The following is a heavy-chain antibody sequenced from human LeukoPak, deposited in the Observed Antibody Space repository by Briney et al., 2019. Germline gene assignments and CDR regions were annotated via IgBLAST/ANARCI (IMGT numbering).Heavy chain of an antibody. CDR2: IYYSGST. J-gene: IGHJ6*03. CDR3: ARVDGSSSRYYYYYMDV. CDR1: GGSISSYY. V-gene: IGHV4-59*01. D-gene: IGHD6-6*01. Sequence: PSETLSLTCTVSGGSISSYYWSWIRQPPGKGLEWIGYIYYSGSTNYNPTLKSRVTISVDTSKNQFSLKLSSVTAADTAVYYCARVDGSSSRYYYYYMDVWGKGTTVTVSS.